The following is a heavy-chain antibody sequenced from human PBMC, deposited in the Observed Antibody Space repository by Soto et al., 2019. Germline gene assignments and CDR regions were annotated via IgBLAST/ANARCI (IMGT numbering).Heavy chain of an antibody. CDR3: ASYRGYCSGGSCSIDAFDI. Sequence: VKVSCKASGYTFTSYGISWVRQAPGQGLEWMGWISAYNGNTNYAQKLQGRVTMTTDTSTSTAYMELRSLRSDDTAVYYCASYRGYCSGGSCSIDAFDIWGQGTMVTVSS. D-gene: IGHD2-15*01. J-gene: IGHJ3*02. V-gene: IGHV1-18*01. CDR1: GYTFTSYG. CDR2: ISAYNGNT.